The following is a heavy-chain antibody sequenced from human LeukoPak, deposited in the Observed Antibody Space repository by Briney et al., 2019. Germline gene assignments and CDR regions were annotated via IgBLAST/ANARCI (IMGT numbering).Heavy chain of an antibody. CDR2: FYHSGST. CDR1: GYSISSGYY. D-gene: IGHD6-19*01. J-gene: IGHJ4*02. Sequence: SETLSLTCTVSGYSISSGYYWGWIRQPPGKGLEWIGSFYHSGSTYYNPSLKSRVTISVDTSKNQFSLKLSSVTAADTAVYYCVSVAVAGPLFDYWGQGTLVTVSS. V-gene: IGHV4-38-2*02. CDR3: VSVAVAGPLFDY.